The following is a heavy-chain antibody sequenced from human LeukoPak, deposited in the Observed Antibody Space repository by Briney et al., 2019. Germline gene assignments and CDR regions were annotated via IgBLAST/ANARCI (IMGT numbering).Heavy chain of an antibody. D-gene: IGHD6-19*01. V-gene: IGHV4-39*01. J-gene: IGHJ4*02. Sequence: ASETLSLTCTVSGGSIKSSSYYWGWLRQPPGKGLEWIANIYYSGTTYCNPSLKSRVTTSVDTSKNHFSLRLISVTAADAAVYYCARQGSGWSGAFDFWGQGTLITVSS. CDR3: ARQGSGWSGAFDF. CDR1: GGSIKSSSYY. CDR2: IYYSGTT.